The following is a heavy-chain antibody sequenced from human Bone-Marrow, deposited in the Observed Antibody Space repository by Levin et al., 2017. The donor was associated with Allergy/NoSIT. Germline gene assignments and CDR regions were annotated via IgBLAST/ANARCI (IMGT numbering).Heavy chain of an antibody. D-gene: IGHD2-15*01. J-gene: IGHJ4*02. CDR3: AKPKSTFCDGGSCYSTNFDD. CDR1: GFTFNLHG. V-gene: IGHV3-30*18. Sequence: GGSLRLSCTASGFTFNLHGMNWVRQAPGKGLEWVAVISYDGGHKYYADSVKGRFTNSRDNSKNTVYLEMNSLRPEDTAVYYCAKPKSTFCDGGSCYSTNFDDWGQGALVTVSS. CDR2: ISYDGGHK.